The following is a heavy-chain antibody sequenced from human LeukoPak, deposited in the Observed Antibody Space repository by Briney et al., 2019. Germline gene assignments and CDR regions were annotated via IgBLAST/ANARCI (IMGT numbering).Heavy chain of an antibody. CDR1: GSPFTSYW. V-gene: IGHV5-51*01. J-gene: IGHJ4*02. Sequence: GESLQICCQGSGSPFTSYWIGGGRPVPGKGLEWRGIIYPGDSDTRYSPSFQGQVTISADKSISTAYLQWSSLKASDTAMYYCARLGRDGYNRFDYWGQGTLVSVSS. CDR3: ARLGRDGYNRFDY. D-gene: IGHD5-12*01. CDR2: IYPGDSDT.